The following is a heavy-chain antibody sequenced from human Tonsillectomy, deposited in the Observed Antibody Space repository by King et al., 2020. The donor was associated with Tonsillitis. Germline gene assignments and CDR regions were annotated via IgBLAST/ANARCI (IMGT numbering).Heavy chain of an antibody. CDR3: ATLGYCSSTSCYAGGWFDP. V-gene: IGHV5-10-1*03. CDR2: IDPSDSYT. Sequence: QLVQSGAEMKKPGESLRISCKGSGYSFTNYWINWVRQMPGKGLEWMGRIDPSDSYTNYSPSFQGHVTISADKSISTAYLQWSSLKASDTAMYYCATLGYCSSTSCYAGGWFDPWGQGTLVTVSS. CDR1: GYSFTNYW. D-gene: IGHD2-2*01. J-gene: IGHJ5*02.